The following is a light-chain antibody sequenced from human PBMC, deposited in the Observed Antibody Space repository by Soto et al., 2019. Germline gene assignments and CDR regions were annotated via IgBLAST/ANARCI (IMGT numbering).Light chain of an antibody. V-gene: IGLV2-8*01. CDR3: SSYAGTAYV. J-gene: IGLJ1*01. CDR2: EVT. Sequence: QSALTQPPSASGSPGQSVTISCTGTSSDVGGYNYVSWYQQHPGKVPKLMIYEVTKRPSGVPDRFSGSKSGNTASLTVSGLQIEDEADYYCSSYAGTAYVFGTGTKLTVL. CDR1: SSDVGGYNY.